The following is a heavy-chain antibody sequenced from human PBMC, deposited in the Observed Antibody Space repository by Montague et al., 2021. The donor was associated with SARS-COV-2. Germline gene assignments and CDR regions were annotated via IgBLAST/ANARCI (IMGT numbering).Heavy chain of an antibody. D-gene: IGHD6-19*01. CDR2: IYYSGST. CDR1: GGSISSYY. CDR3: ARGSGWMGNAFDI. Sequence: SETLSLTCTVSGGSISSYYWSWIRQPPGKGLEWIGYIYYSGSTNXXPPLKSRVTISVDTSKNQFSLKLSSVTAADTAVYYCARGSGWMGNAFDIWGQGTMVTVSS. V-gene: IGHV4-59*01. J-gene: IGHJ3*02.